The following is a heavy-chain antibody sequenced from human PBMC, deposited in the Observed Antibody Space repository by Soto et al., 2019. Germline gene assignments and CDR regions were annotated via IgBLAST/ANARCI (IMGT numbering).Heavy chain of an antibody. CDR1: GDSINSYNYY. Sequence: SGAVSLTCTVSGDSINSYNYYWGWIRQPPGKGLEWIGSIFYSGYTYYNPSLKSRVSMSIDTSKDQFSLRLTSVTATDTAVYYCASLAVSATWGMDVWGQGTTVTVSS. V-gene: IGHV4-39*01. J-gene: IGHJ6*02. CDR3: ASLAVSATWGMDV. D-gene: IGHD6-19*01. CDR2: IFYSGYT.